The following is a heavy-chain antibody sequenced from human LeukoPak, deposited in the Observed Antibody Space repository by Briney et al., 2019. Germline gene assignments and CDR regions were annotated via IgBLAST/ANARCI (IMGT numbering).Heavy chain of an antibody. CDR3: ATIPYLDLVRY. V-gene: IGHV1-69-2*01. CDR2: VDPEDGET. J-gene: IGHJ4*02. D-gene: IGHD1-1*01. Sequence: ASVKVSCKVSGYTFTDYYMHWVQQAPGKGLEWMGLVDPEDGETIYAEKFQGRATITADTSTDTAYMELSSLRSEDAAVYYCATIPYLDLVRYWGQGTLVTVSS. CDR1: GYTFTDYY.